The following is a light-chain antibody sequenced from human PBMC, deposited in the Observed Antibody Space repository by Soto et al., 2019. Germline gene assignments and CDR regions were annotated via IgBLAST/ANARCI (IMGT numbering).Light chain of an antibody. CDR2: GAS. J-gene: IGKJ2*01. Sequence: EFVLTQSPGTLSLSPGERATLSCRASQSLNSNFFAWYQQRPGQAPRLLIYGASTRVTGVPDRFSGSGSGTDFTLTISRLEPEDFAVYYCQEYGSSPPRYTCGQGTKLEI. CDR1: QSLNSNF. CDR3: QEYGSSPPRYT. V-gene: IGKV3-20*01.